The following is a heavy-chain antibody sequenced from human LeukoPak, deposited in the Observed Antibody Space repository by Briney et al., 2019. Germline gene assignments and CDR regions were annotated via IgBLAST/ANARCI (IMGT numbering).Heavy chain of an antibody. CDR1: GFTFSSYA. V-gene: IGHV3-23*01. Sequence: GGSLRLSCVVSGFTFSSYAMSWVRQAPGKGLEWVSAISGSGGSTYYADSVKGRFTISRDNYKNTLYMQMNSLRAEDTAVYYCAKELSSGSYYDFDYWGQGTLVTVSS. CDR3: AKELSSGSYYDFDY. D-gene: IGHD3-10*01. CDR2: ISGSGGST. J-gene: IGHJ4*02.